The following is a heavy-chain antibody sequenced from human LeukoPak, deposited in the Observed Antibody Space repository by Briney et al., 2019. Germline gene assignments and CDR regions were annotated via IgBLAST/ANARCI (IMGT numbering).Heavy chain of an antibody. Sequence: SETLSLTCAVYGGSFSGYYWSWIRQPPGKGLEWIGEINHSGSTNYNPSLKSRVTISVDTSKNQFSLKLSSVTAADTAVYYCARDGMGIVVVPAAISGNAFDIWGQGTMVTVSS. CDR2: INHSGST. CDR3: ARDGMGIVVVPAAISGNAFDI. J-gene: IGHJ3*02. CDR1: GGSFSGYY. D-gene: IGHD2-2*03. V-gene: IGHV4-34*01.